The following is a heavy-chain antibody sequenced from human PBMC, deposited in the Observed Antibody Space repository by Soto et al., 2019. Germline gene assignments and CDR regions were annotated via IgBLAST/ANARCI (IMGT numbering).Heavy chain of an antibody. CDR1: GFTFSDYY. V-gene: IGHV3-11*01. CDR2: ISSSGSTI. CDR3: ARRTDYYDSSGYYWGAFDI. D-gene: IGHD3-22*01. Sequence: PGGSLRLSCAASGFTFSDYYMSWIRQAPGKGLDWVSYISSSGSTIYYADSVKGRFTIPRDNAKNSLYLQMNSLRAEDTAAYYCARRTDYYDSSGYYWGAFDIWGQGTMVTVSS. J-gene: IGHJ3*02.